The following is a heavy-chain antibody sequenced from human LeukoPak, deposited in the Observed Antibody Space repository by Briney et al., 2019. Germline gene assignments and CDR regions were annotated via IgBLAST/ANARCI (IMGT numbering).Heavy chain of an antibody. CDR1: GYTFTHHG. CDR3: ARDPSNSSSYHAHFDS. V-gene: IGHV1-18*01. CDR2: ISCYNGDT. J-gene: IGHJ4*02. Sequence: ASVKVSCKASGYTFTHHGISWVRQAPGQGLEWMGWISCYNGDTIYAQNVQGRVTMTTDASTRTAYIELRNLRSDDTAMYYCARDPSNSSSYHAHFDSWGQGTLVTVSS. D-gene: IGHD2-2*01.